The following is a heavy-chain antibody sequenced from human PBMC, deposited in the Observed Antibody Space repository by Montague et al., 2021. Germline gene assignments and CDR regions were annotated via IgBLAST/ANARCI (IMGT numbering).Heavy chain of an antibody. Sequence: SLRLSCAASGFTFDDYAMHWVRQTPGKGLEWVSGISWNSGSIGYADSVKGRFTISRDNAKNSLYLQMNSLRAEDTALYYCAKDAGIVVVPARHFDYWGQGTQVTVSS. CDR1: GFTFDDYA. CDR2: ISWNSGSI. V-gene: IGHV3-9*01. J-gene: IGHJ4*02. D-gene: IGHD2-2*01. CDR3: AKDAGIVVVPARHFDY.